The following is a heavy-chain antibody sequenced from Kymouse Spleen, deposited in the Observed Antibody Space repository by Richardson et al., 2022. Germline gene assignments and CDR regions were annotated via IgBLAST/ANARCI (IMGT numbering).Heavy chain of an antibody. CDR1: GGSFSGYY. D-gene: IGHD2-2*02. V-gene: IGHV4-34*01. CDR3: ARVFVVVPAALNWFDP. CDR2: INHSGST. Sequence: QVQLQQWGAGLLKPSETLSLTCAVYGGSFSGYYWSWIRQPPGKGLEWIGEINHSGSTNYNPSLKSRVTISVDTSKNQFSLKLSSVTAADTAVYYCARVFVVVPAALNWFDPWGQGTLVTVSS. J-gene: IGHJ5*02.